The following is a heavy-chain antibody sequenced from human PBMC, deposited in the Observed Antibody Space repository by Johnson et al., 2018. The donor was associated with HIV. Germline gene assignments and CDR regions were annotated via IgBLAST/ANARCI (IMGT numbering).Heavy chain of an antibody. CDR2: IKQDGSEK. V-gene: IGHV3-7*02. CDR3: ASWENSGWSRV. J-gene: IGHJ3*01. D-gene: IGHD6-19*01. CDR1: GFTFTNFW. Sequence: VKLVESGGGLVKPGGSLRLSCAASGFTFTNFWMSWVRQAPGKGLEWVADIKQDGSEKYYLDPVKGRFTISRDNSKNTLYLQMNSLRAEDTAVYYCASWENSGWSRVWGQGTMVNVSS.